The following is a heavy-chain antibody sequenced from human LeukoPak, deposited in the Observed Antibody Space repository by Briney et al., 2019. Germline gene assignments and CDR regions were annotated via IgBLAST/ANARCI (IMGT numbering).Heavy chain of an antibody. V-gene: IGHV1-69*04. CDR2: IIPILGIA. CDR3: ARLEYYYDSSGYYPTYYFDY. Sequence: GASVKVSCKASGSTFSSYAISWVRQAPGQGLEWMGRIIPILGIANYAQKFQGRVTITADKSTSTAYMELSSLRSEDTAVYYCARLEYYYDSSGYYPTYYFDYWGQGTLVTVSS. D-gene: IGHD3-22*01. CDR1: GSTFSSYA. J-gene: IGHJ4*02.